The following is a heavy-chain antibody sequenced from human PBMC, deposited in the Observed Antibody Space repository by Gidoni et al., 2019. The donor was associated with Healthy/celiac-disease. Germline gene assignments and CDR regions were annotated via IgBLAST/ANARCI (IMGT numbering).Heavy chain of an antibody. J-gene: IGHJ5*02. CDR2: INHSGST. CDR3: ARGGGVIRKNWFDP. V-gene: IGHV4-34*01. CDR1: GGSFSGYY. D-gene: IGHD3-10*01. Sequence: QVQLQQWGAGLLKPSETLSLTCAVYGGSFSGYYWSWIRQPPGKGLEWIGEINHSGSTNYNPSLKSRVTISVDTSKNQFSLKLSSVTAADTAVYYCARGGGVIRKNWFDPWGQGTLVTVSS.